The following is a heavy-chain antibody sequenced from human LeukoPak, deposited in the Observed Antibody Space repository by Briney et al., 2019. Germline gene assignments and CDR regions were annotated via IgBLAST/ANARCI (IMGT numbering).Heavy chain of an antibody. Sequence: GGSLRLSCAASGFTFSSYAMSWVRQAPGKGLEWVSSISSGSRTTHYADSVKGRFTISRDNAKNSLYLQMNSLRAEDTAVYYCAREGDYGDKGLARPLGYYGMDVWGQGTTVTVSS. CDR1: GFTFSSYA. J-gene: IGHJ6*02. CDR2: ISSGSRTT. CDR3: AREGDYGDKGLARPLGYYGMDV. D-gene: IGHD4-17*01. V-gene: IGHV3-48*04.